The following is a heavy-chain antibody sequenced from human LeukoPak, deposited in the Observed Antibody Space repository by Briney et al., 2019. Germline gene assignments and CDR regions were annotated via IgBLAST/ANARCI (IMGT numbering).Heavy chain of an antibody. V-gene: IGHV3-30*02. CDR3: ARDPVVRSSRYPPYYYAMDV. CDR1: EFTFSSYG. CDR2: IRYEGSNT. J-gene: IGHJ6*02. D-gene: IGHD2-8*01. Sequence: GGSLRLSCATSEFTFSSYGMHWVRQAPGKGLEGVAFIRYEGSNTYYADSVKGRFTISRGNSKNTLYLQMNSLRAEDTAVYYCARDPVVRSSRYPPYYYAMDVWGQGTTVTVSS.